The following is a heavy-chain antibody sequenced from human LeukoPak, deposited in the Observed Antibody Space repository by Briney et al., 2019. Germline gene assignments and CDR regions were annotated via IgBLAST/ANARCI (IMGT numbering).Heavy chain of an antibody. V-gene: IGHV3-48*03. Sequence: GGSLRLSCAASGFTFSSYEMNWVRQAPGKGLEWVSYISSSGSTIYYADSVKGRFTISRDNAKNSLYLQMNSLRAEDTAVYYCARSPYGDNDYWGQGTLVTVSS. J-gene: IGHJ4*02. D-gene: IGHD4-17*01. CDR3: ARSPYGDNDY. CDR2: ISSSGSTI. CDR1: GFTFSSYE.